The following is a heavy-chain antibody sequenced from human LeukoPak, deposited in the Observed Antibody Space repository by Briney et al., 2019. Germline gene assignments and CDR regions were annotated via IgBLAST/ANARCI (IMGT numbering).Heavy chain of an antibody. J-gene: IGHJ4*02. D-gene: IGHD3-16*01. CDR3: ARDQGLGGGFDY. V-gene: IGHV4-38-2*02. CDR1: GHFISSAYY. Sequence: PSETLSLTCGVSGHFISSAYYWGWIRQPPGKGLEWIGNIYHSGDTYYNPSPKSRVTISVDTSNNQSSLKLSSVTAADTAMYYCARDQGLGGGFDYWGQGTLVTVSS. CDR2: IYHSGDT.